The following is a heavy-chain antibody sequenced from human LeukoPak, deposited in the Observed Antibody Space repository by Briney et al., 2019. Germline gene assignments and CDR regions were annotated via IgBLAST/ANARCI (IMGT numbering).Heavy chain of an antibody. CDR3: ASEYYDFWSGYGEDYYGVDV. V-gene: IGHV3-30-3*01. Sequence: PGGSLRLSCAASGFTFSSYAMSWVRQAPGKGLEWVAVISYDGSNKYYADSVKGRFTISRDNSKNTLHLQMNSLRAEDTAVYYCASEYYDFWSGYGEDYYGVDVWGQGTTVTVSS. CDR2: ISYDGSNK. CDR1: GFTFSSYA. J-gene: IGHJ6*02. D-gene: IGHD3-3*01.